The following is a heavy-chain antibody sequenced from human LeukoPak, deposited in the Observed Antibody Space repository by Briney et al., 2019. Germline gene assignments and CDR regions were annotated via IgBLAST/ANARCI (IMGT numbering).Heavy chain of an antibody. CDR2: FDPEDGET. D-gene: IGHD3-10*01. J-gene: IGHJ1*01. CDR1: GYTLTELS. V-gene: IGHV1-24*01. CDR3: ATAYYYGTGKGGYFQH. Sequence: ASVKVSCKVSGYTLTELSMHWVRQAPGKGLEWMGGFDPEDGETIYAQKFQGRVTMTEDTSTDTAYMELSSLRSEDTAVYYCATAYYYGTGKGGYFQHWGQGTLDTVSS.